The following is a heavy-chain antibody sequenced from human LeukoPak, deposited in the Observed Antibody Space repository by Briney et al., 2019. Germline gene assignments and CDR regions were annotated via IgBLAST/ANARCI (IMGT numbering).Heavy chain of an antibody. CDR1: GFTFSSYG. Sequence: GRSLRLSCAASGFTFSSYGMHWVRQAPGKGLEGVAVIWYDGSNKYYADSVKGRFTISRDNSKNTLYLQMNSLRAEDTAVYYCAREGRIAASFDYWGQGTLVTVSS. CDR3: AREGRIAASFDY. D-gene: IGHD6-6*01. J-gene: IGHJ4*02. V-gene: IGHV3-33*01. CDR2: IWYDGSNK.